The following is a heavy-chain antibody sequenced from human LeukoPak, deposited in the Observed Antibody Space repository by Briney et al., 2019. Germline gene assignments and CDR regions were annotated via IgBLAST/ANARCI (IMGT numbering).Heavy chain of an antibody. D-gene: IGHD3-22*01. CDR2: ISSSGSII. V-gene: IGHV3-11*04. CDR1: GFTFSDYY. J-gene: IGHJ4*02. CDR3: ARVGYDSSGRFDY. Sequence: GGSLRLSCAASGFTFSDYYMTWIRQAPGKGLVWVSYISSSGSIIYYADSVKGRFIISRDNAKNSLYLQMNSLRAEDTAVYFCARVGYDSSGRFDYWGQGTLVTVSS.